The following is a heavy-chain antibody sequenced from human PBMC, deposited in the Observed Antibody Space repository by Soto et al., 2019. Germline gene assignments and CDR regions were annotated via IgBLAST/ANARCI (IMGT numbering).Heavy chain of an antibody. CDR2: IIPIFGTA. V-gene: IGHV1-69*13. D-gene: IGHD2-2*01. J-gene: IGHJ6*02. Sequence: GASVKVSCKASGHTFSSYSFSWVRQAPGQGLEWMGRIIPIFGTANYAQKFKGRVTITADESTSTAYMELSSLRSEDTAVYYCASFDCISTSCYGSRYYYYGMDVWGQGTTVTVS. CDR3: ASFDCISTSCYGSRYYYYGMDV. CDR1: GHTFSSYS.